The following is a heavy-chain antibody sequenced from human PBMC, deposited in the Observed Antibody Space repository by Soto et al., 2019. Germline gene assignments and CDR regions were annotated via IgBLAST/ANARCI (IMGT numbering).Heavy chain of an antibody. V-gene: IGHV1-3*01. D-gene: IGHD3-10*01. CDR3: AAGVGSSFYYYYGMDV. Sequence: ASVKVSCKASGYTFTSYAMHWVRQAPGQRLEWMGWINAGNGNTKYSQKFQGRVTITRDTSASTAYMELSSLRSEDTAVYYCAAGVGSSFYYYYGMDVWGQGTTVTVSS. CDR1: GYTFTSYA. J-gene: IGHJ6*02. CDR2: INAGNGNT.